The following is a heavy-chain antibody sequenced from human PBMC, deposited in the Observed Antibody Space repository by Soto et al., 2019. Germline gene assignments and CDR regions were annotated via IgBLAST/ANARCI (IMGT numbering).Heavy chain of an antibody. Sequence: GESLKISCKGSGYSFTSYWIGWVRQMPGKGLEWMGIFYPGDLDIRYSPSFQGQVTISAEKSISTAYLQWNSLKASDTAMYYCVSPKRTDDAFDIWGKGTMVTASS. V-gene: IGHV5-51*01. D-gene: IGHD2-21*02. CDR3: VSPKRTDDAFDI. J-gene: IGHJ3*02. CDR1: GYSFTSYW. CDR2: FYPGDLDI.